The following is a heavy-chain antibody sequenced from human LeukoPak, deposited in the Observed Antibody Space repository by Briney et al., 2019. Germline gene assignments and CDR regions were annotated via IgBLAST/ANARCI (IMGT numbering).Heavy chain of an antibody. J-gene: IGHJ6*02. CDR2: IYNSGST. V-gene: IGHV4-59*01. CDR3: AKALDIVVVVAAPGPGMDV. CDR1: GGSISTYY. D-gene: IGHD2-15*01. Sequence: SETLSLTCTVSGGSISTYYWSWVRQPPGKGLEWVGHIYNSGSTNYSPSLKSRVTISVDTSKNQFSLKLSSVTAADTAVYYCAKALDIVVVVAAPGPGMDVWGQGTTVTVSS.